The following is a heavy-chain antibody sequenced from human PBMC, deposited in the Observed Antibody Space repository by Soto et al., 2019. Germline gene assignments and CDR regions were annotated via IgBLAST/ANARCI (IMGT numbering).Heavy chain of an antibody. J-gene: IGHJ3*02. Sequence: SETLSLTCTVSGGSISSGGYYWSWIRQHPGKGLEWIGYIYYSGSTYYNPSLKSRVTISVDTSKNQFSLKLSSVTAADTAVYYCARVTAGTIFGVVIIPDAFDIWGQGTMVTVSS. D-gene: IGHD3-3*01. CDR3: ARVTAGTIFGVVIIPDAFDI. CDR1: GGSISSGGYY. CDR2: IYYSGST. V-gene: IGHV4-31*03.